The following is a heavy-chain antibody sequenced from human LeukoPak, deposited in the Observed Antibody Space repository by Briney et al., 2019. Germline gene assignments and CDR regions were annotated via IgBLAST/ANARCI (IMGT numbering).Heavy chain of an antibody. CDR2: ISGSGGST. Sequence: PGGSLRLSCAASGFTFSSYGMSWVRQAPGKGLEWVSAISGSGGSTYYADSVKGRFTISRDNSKNTLYLQMNSLRAEDTAVYYCAKDLRYFDWSYFDYWGQGTLVTVSS. D-gene: IGHD3-9*01. J-gene: IGHJ4*02. CDR3: AKDLRYFDWSYFDY. CDR1: GFTFSSYG. V-gene: IGHV3-23*01.